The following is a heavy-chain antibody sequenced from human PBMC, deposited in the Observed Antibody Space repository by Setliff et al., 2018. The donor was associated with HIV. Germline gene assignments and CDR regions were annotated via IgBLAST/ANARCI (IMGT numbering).Heavy chain of an antibody. J-gene: IGHJ6*03. D-gene: IGHD2-8*01. CDR2: INWDGSRL. CDR3: ATWGHCTNGVCFPRNANYYYYYMDV. Sequence: GGSLRLSCAASGLSFVEYGMSWVRQAPGKGLEWVSGINWDGSRLAYTDSVKGRFTVSRDNAKNSLYQQMSSLRAEDTAVYYCATWGHCTNGVCFPRNANYYYYYMDVWGRGTTVTVS. V-gene: IGHV3-20*04. CDR1: GLSFVEYG.